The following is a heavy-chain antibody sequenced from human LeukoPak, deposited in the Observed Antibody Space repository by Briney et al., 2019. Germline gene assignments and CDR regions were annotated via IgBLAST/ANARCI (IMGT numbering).Heavy chain of an antibody. V-gene: IGHV5-10-1*01. CDR2: IEPRDSYS. Sequence: RWEAPEISFKGFGYRFTNYLIPQVRQMPGKGLEWMGRIEPRDSYSNYSPSFQGHVTISVDKSINTVYLHWNSLKASDTAMYYCARLGEERLVHNWFDPWGQGTLVTVSS. CDR3: ARLGEERLVHNWFDP. CDR1: GYRFTNYL. J-gene: IGHJ5*02. D-gene: IGHD6-13*01.